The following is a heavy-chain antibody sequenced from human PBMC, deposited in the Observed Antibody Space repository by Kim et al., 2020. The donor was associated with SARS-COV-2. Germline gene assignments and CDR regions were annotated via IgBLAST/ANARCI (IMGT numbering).Heavy chain of an antibody. CDR1: GGSFSGYY. D-gene: IGHD2-21*02. CDR3: ARDVVVTRLIDY. V-gene: IGHV4-34*01. CDR2: INHSGST. Sequence: SETLSLTCAVYGGSFSGYYWSWIRQPPGKGLEWIGEINHSGSTNYNPSLKSRVTISVDTSKNQFSLKLSSVTAADTAVYYCARDVVVTRLIDYWGQGTLVTVSS. J-gene: IGHJ4*02.